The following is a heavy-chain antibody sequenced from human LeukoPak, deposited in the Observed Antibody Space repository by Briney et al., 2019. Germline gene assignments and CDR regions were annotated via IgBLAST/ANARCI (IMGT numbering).Heavy chain of an antibody. V-gene: IGHV3-23*01. D-gene: IGHD3-22*01. CDR2: ISGSGGST. J-gene: IGHJ4*02. CDR1: GFTFSSYA. Sequence: GGSLRLSCAASGFTFSSYAMSWVRQAPGKGLEWVSAISGSGGSTYYADSVKGRFTISRDNSKNTLYLQMNSLRAEDTAVYYCAKANGDSINSHYYYDSSGYYFYFDYWGQGTLVTVSS. CDR3: AKANGDSINSHYYYDSSGYYFYFDY.